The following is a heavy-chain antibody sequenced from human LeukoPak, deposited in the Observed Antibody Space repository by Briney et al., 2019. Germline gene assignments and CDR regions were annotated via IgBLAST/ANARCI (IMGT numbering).Heavy chain of an antibody. Sequence: PSQTLSLACTVSGGSISSGSYYWSWIRQPAWKGLEWIGPIYTSGSTNYNPSLKSRLTISVDTSKNQFSLKLSSVTAADTAVYYCARDYDFWSGDMDVWGKGTTVTVSS. CDR2: IYTSGST. V-gene: IGHV4-61*02. D-gene: IGHD3-3*01. CDR3: ARDYDFWSGDMDV. J-gene: IGHJ6*03. CDR1: GGSISSGSYY.